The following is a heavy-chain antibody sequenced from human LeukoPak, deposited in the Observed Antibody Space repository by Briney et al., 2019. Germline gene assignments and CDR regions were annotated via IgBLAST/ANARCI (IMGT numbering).Heavy chain of an antibody. J-gene: IGHJ4*02. CDR2: ISGSGGST. Sequence: GGSLRLSCAASGFTFSSYAMSWVRQAPGKGLEWVSAISGSGGSTYYADSVKGRFTISRDNSKNTLHLQMNSLRPEDTAVYYCAKEVKVAAGPWYFDYWGQGTLVTVSS. D-gene: IGHD6-6*01. V-gene: IGHV3-23*01. CDR3: AKEVKVAAGPWYFDY. CDR1: GFTFSSYA.